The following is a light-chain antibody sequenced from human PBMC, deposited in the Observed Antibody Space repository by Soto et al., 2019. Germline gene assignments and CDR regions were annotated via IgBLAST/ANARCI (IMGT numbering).Light chain of an antibody. CDR3: MQSVQFPIT. CDR2: EVS. CDR1: QSLLHTDGKTY. V-gene: IGKV2D-29*01. J-gene: IGKJ5*01. Sequence: DIVMTQNPLSLSVTPGQSASISCKSNQSLLHTDGKTYLYWYLQKPGQTPQLLIYEVSNRLSGVPDRFSGSGSETDFTLEISRMEAEDVGVYYCMQSVQFPITFGQGTRLEIK.